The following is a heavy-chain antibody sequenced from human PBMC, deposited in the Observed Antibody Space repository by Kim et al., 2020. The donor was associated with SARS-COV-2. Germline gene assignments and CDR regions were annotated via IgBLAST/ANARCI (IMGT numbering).Heavy chain of an antibody. Sequence: NYNPSLKSRVTISVDTSKNQFSLKLSSVTAADTAVYYCASVSSRDDAFDIWGQGTMVTVSS. CDR3: ASVSSRDDAFDI. D-gene: IGHD6-13*01. V-gene: IGHV4-59*01. J-gene: IGHJ3*02.